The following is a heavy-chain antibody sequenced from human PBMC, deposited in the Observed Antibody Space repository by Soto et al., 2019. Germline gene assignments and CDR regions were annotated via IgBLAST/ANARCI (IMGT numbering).Heavy chain of an antibody. CDR2: INWADDK. CDR3: VHSGGGACFDY. D-gene: IGHD2-21*02. Sequence: QITLKESGPTLVKPTQTLTLTCTLSGFSLRSSGVGVGWIRQPPGKALEWLALINWADDKRYSPSLKSRLTITKDTSKDQVVLTVTNMDPVDTATYYCVHSGGGACFDYWGQGILVTVSS. CDR1: GFSLRSSGVG. V-gene: IGHV2-5*02. J-gene: IGHJ4*02.